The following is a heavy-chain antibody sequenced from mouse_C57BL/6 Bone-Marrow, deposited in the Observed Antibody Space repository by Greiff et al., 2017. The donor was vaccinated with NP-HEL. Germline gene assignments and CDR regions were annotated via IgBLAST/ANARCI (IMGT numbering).Heavy chain of an antibody. D-gene: IGHD2-2*01. Sequence: QVQLQQSGAELVRPGTSVKLSCKASGYAFTNYLIEWVKQRPGQGLEWIGVINPGSGGTNYNEKFKGKATLTADKSSSTAYMQHSSLTSEDSAVYFCERRGLRRGFAYWGQGTMVTVSA. V-gene: IGHV1-54*01. CDR2: INPGSGGT. CDR3: ERRGLRRGFAY. J-gene: IGHJ3*01. CDR1: GYAFTNYL.